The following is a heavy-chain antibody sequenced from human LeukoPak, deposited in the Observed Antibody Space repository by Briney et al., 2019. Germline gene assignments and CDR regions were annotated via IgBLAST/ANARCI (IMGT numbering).Heavy chain of an antibody. J-gene: IGHJ4*02. CDR1: GGSISSGSYY. Sequence: PSQTLSLTCTVSGGSISSGSYYWSWIRQPAGKGLEWIGRIYTSGSTNYNPSLKSRVTISVDTSKNQFSLKLSSVTAADTAVYYCASLGVEAAAGLYHRGDYWGQGTLVTVFS. V-gene: IGHV4-61*02. CDR3: ASLGVEAAAGLYHRGDY. D-gene: IGHD6-13*01. CDR2: IYTSGST.